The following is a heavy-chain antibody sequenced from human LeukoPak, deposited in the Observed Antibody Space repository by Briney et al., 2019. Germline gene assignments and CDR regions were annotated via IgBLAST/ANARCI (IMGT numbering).Heavy chain of an antibody. CDR2: INHSGST. CDR1: GGSFSGYY. CDR3: AAQIRSGYES. J-gene: IGHJ5*02. D-gene: IGHD3-22*01. V-gene: IGHV4-34*01. Sequence: KPSETLSLTCAVYGGSFSGYYWSWIRQPPGKGLEWIGEINHSGSTNYNPSLKSRVTISVDTSKNQFSLKLSSVTAADTAVYYCAAQIRSGYESWGQGTLVTVSS.